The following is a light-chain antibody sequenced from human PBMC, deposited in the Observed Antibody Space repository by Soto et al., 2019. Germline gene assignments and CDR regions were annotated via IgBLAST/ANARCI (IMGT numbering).Light chain of an antibody. J-gene: IGKJ5*01. CDR2: KAS. Sequence: DVQMTQSPSTLSGSVGDRVTITCRASQTISSWLAWYQQKPGKAPKLLIYKASTLKSGVPSRFSGSGSGTDFTLTISSLQPEDFATYYCQQSYSTPSITLGQGTRLEIK. V-gene: IGKV1-5*03. CDR3: QQSYSTPSIT. CDR1: QTISSW.